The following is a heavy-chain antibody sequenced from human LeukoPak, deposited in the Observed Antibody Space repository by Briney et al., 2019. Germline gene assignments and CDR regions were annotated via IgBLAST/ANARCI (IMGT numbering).Heavy chain of an antibody. Sequence: GGSLRLSCAASGFTFTSYAMNWVRQAPGKGLEWVSGISGSGGSTYYADSVKGRFSISRDNSKNTLYLQMNSLRAEDTAVYYCAKVRDCSSTSCYRIRGMDVWGQGTTVTVSS. CDR2: ISGSGGST. V-gene: IGHV3-23*01. J-gene: IGHJ6*02. D-gene: IGHD2-2*01. CDR3: AKVRDCSSTSCYRIRGMDV. CDR1: GFTFTSYA.